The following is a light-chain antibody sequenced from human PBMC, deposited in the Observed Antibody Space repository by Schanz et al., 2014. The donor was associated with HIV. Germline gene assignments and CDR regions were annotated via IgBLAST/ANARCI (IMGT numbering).Light chain of an antibody. CDR1: SSDIGANNF. V-gene: IGLV2-14*03. CDR2: NVS. Sequence: QSALAQPASVSGSPGQSITISCSGTSSDIGANNFVSWYQQQPGKAPKLLIYNVSSRPSGVSNRFSGSKSDNTASLTISALQPEDEADYYCSSYTSSSTWVFGGGTKVTVL. J-gene: IGLJ3*02. CDR3: SSYTSSSTWV.